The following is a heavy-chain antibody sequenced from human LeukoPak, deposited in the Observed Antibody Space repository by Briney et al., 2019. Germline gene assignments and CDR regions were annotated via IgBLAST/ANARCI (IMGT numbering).Heavy chain of an antibody. Sequence: ASVKVSCKASGYTFTSYAMNWVRQAPGQGLEWIGWINTNTGNPTYAQGFTGRFVFSLDTSVSTAYLQISSLKAEDTAVYYCARSRSPSSSWYDPFDYWGQGTLVTVSS. J-gene: IGHJ4*02. CDR2: INTNTGNP. D-gene: IGHD6-13*01. V-gene: IGHV7-4-1*02. CDR1: GYTFTSYA. CDR3: ARSRSPSSSWYDPFDY.